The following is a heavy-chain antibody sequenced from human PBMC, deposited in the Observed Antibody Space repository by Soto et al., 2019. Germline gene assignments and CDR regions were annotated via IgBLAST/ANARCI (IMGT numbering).Heavy chain of an antibody. Sequence: QVQLQQWGAGLLKPSETLSLTCAVYGGSFSGYYWTWIRPPPGTGLEWIGEIHHSGSTNYNPSLKXXVTISVDTSKNQFSLKLTSVTAADTAVYYWARDKSTGLFDYWGQGTLVTVSS. J-gene: IGHJ4*02. CDR3: ARDKSTGLFDY. CDR2: IHHSGST. V-gene: IGHV4-34*01. D-gene: IGHD2-8*02. CDR1: GGSFSGYY.